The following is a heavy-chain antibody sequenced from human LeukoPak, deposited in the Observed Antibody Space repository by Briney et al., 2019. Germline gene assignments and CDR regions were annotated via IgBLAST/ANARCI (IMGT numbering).Heavy chain of an antibody. CDR1: GSPISGYY. J-gene: IGHJ4*02. CDR2: IFTTGR. D-gene: IGHD4-23*01. V-gene: IGHV4-4*07. CDR3: ARDKPDYGGDLDS. Sequence: PETLSLTCTVSGSPISGYYWNWIRQPAGKGLEWIGRIFTTGRSDNPSLRGRLTMSLDTSKNQFSLKLSSVTAADTAIYYCARDKPDYGGDLDSWGQGILVIVSS.